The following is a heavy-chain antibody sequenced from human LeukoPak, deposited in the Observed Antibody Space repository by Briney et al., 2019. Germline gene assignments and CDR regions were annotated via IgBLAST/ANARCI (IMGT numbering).Heavy chain of an antibody. D-gene: IGHD2-2*01. CDR2: IIGSGGST. CDR3: AKGVQGSCSGTKCYYFDY. J-gene: IGHJ4*02. CDR1: RFTFSNYA. V-gene: IGHV3-23*01. Sequence: GGSLRLSCAASRFTFSNYAMNWVRQTPGKGLEWVSSIIGSGGSTYYADSVKGRFTISRDNSKNTLYLQMNSLRVEDTAVYYCAKGVQGSCSGTKCYYFDYWGQGTLVTVSA.